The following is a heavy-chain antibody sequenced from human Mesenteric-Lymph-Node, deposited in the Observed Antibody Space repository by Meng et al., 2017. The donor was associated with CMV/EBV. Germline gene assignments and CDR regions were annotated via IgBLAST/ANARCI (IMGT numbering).Heavy chain of an antibody. CDR1: GSSITNYY. CDR2: IYHSGST. D-gene: IGHD3-10*01. CDR3: ARGVAFDF. Sequence: SETLSLTCTVSGSSITNYYWSWIRQPPGKGLEWIGYIYHSGSTVYNPSLKSRATISVDTSKSQFSLKVRSVTAADTARYYCARGVAFDFWGQGTLVTVSS. J-gene: IGHJ4*02. V-gene: IGHV4-59*01.